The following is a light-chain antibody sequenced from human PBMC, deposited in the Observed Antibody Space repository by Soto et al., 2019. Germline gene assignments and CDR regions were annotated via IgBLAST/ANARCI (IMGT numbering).Light chain of an antibody. CDR2: LNSDGSH. CDR1: SGHSSYA. J-gene: IGLJ1*01. CDR3: QTWGTGIRV. V-gene: IGLV4-69*01. Sequence: QSVLTQSPSASASLGASVKLTCTLSSGHSSYAIAWHQQQPEKGPRYLMKLNSDGSHRKGDGIPDRFSGSSSGGERYLTISSLQSEDEADYYCQTWGTGIRVFGTGTKVTVL.